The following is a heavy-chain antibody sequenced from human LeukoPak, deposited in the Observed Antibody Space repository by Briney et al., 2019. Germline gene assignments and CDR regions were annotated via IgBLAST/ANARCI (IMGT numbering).Heavy chain of an antibody. D-gene: IGHD5-24*01. J-gene: IGHJ5*02. V-gene: IGHV4-59*11. CDR3: ARDGDGYNYWFDL. Sequence: SETLSLICTGSGGSIRSHYWSWIRQPPGKGLEWIGYDYYSGSTRYNPSLKSRANISVDTSKTQFSLRLNSVTAADTAVYYCARDGDGYNYWFDLWGQGTLVTVSS. CDR2: DYYSGST. CDR1: GGSIRSHY.